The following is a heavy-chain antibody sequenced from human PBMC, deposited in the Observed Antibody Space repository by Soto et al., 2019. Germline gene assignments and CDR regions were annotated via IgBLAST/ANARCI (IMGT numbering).Heavy chain of an antibody. D-gene: IGHD5-12*01. CDR3: ARDRVATRGPYYYYGMDV. Sequence: SLRLSCAASGFTFSSYGMHWVRQAPGKGLEWVAVIWYDGGNKYYADSVKGRFTISRDNSKNALYLQMNSLRAEDTAVYYCARDRVATRGPYYYYGMDVWGQGTTVTVSS. CDR1: GFTFSSYG. CDR2: IWYDGGNK. V-gene: IGHV3-33*01. J-gene: IGHJ6*02.